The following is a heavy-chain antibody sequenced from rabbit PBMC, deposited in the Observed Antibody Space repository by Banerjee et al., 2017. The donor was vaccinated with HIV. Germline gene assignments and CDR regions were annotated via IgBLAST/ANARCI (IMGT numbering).Heavy chain of an antibody. D-gene: IGHD4-2*01. V-gene: IGHV1S39*01. J-gene: IGHJ4*01. Sequence: QEQLVESGGGLVQPGGSLKLSCKASGFDFSSYGVSWVRQAPGKGLEWIGYIDPVFRSTYYASWVKGRFTISKTSSTTVTLQMTSLTAADTATYFCARAGYAGVGYADFGLWGPGTLVTVS. CDR3: ARAGYAGVGYADFGL. CDR1: GFDFSSYG. CDR2: IDPVFRST.